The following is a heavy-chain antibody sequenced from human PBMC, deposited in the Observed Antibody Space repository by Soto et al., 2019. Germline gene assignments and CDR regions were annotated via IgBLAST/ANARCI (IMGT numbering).Heavy chain of an antibody. Sequence: QVQLVQSGAEVKQPGASAKVSCKAPGDTFTSYYFHWVRQAPGQGLEWMGVINPHGGSTAYAQRFQGRVTMTRDTSASTAYMELSSLRSDDTAVYYCARELQGLYYFDYWGQGTLVTVSS. V-gene: IGHV1-46*01. J-gene: IGHJ4*02. CDR3: ARELQGLYYFDY. CDR1: GDTFTSYY. CDR2: INPHGGST. D-gene: IGHD4-4*01.